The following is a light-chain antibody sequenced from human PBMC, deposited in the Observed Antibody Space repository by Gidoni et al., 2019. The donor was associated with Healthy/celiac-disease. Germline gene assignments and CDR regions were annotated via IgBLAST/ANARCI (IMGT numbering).Light chain of an antibody. Sequence: DIQMTQYPSSLSAAVGDRVTITCQASQDISSYLNWYQQKPGKAPKRLIYDASNLETGVPSRFSGSGSGTDFTFTISSLQPEDIATYYCQQYDNLPLTFGGGTRVEIK. CDR1: QDISSY. V-gene: IGKV1-33*01. CDR3: QQYDNLPLT. J-gene: IGKJ4*01. CDR2: DAS.